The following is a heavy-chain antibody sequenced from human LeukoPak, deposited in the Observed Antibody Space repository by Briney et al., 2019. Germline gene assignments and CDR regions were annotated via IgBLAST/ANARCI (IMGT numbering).Heavy chain of an antibody. J-gene: IGHJ6*03. V-gene: IGHV4-4*07. CDR2: IYTSGST. Sequence: SETLSLTCTVSGGSISSYYWSWIRQPAGKGLEWIGRIYTSGSTNYNPPLKSRVTMSVDTSKNQFSLKLSSVTAADTAVYYCARHYGDYAYYYYMDVWGKGTTVTVSS. CDR3: ARHYGDYAYYYYMDV. CDR1: GGSISSYY. D-gene: IGHD4-17*01.